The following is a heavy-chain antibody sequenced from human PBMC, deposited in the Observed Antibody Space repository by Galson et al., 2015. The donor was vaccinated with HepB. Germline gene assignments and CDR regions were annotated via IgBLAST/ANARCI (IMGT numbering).Heavy chain of an antibody. CDR2: ISGSGGST. CDR3: AKGIRWFGDLYFDY. V-gene: IGHV3-23*01. D-gene: IGHD3-10*01. CDR1: RFTFSSYA. Sequence: SLRLSCAASRFTFSSYAMNWVRQAPGKGLEWVSGISGSGGSTYYADSVEGRFTISRDNSKNTLYLQMNSLRAEDTAIYYCAKGIRWFGDLYFDYWGQGTLVTVSS. J-gene: IGHJ4*02.